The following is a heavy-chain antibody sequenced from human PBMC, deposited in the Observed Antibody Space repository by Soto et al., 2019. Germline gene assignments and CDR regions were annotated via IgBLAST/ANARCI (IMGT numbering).Heavy chain of an antibody. J-gene: IGHJ4*02. V-gene: IGHV3-11*01. CDR3: ARAAGGGNLHFACDY. Sequence: GGSLRLSCAASGFTFSDYYMSWIRQAPGKGLEWVSYISSSGSTICYADSVKGRFTISRDNAKNSLYLQMNSLRAEDTAVYYCARAAGGGNLHFACDYWGQGTLVTVSS. CDR2: ISSSGSTI. CDR1: GFTFSDYY. D-gene: IGHD2-15*01.